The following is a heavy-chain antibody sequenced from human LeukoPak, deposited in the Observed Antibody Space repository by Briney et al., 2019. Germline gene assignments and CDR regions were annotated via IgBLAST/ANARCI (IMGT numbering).Heavy chain of an antibody. Sequence: GGSLRLSCAASGFTFSSYAMHWVRQAPGKGLEWVAVISYDGSNKYYADSVKGRFTISRDNSKNTLYLQMNSLRAEDTAVYYCARAGITTTGPLFQHWGQGTLVTVSS. CDR1: GFTFSSYA. J-gene: IGHJ1*01. CDR2: ISYDGSNK. D-gene: IGHD6-13*01. V-gene: IGHV3-30-3*01. CDR3: ARAGITTTGPLFQH.